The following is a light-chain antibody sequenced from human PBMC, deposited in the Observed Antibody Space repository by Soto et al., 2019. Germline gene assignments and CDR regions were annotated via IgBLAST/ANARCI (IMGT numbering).Light chain of an antibody. Sequence: SALTQPRSVSGSPGQSVTLSCTGTSSDVGGYNYVSWYQQHPGKAPKLMIYDVIKRPSGVPDRFSGSKSGNTASLTISGLQAEDEADYYCCSYAGSYTVIFGGGTKLTVL. J-gene: IGLJ2*01. CDR1: SSDVGGYNY. V-gene: IGLV2-11*01. CDR2: DVI. CDR3: CSYAGSYTVI.